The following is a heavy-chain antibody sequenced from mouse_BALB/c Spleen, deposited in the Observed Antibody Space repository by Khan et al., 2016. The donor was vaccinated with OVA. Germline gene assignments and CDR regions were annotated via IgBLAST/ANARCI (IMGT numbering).Heavy chain of an antibody. CDR1: GFSLTTYG. D-gene: IGHD2-4*01. Sequence: VQLQQSGPGLVQPSQSLSITCTVFGFSLTTYGVHWVRQSPGKGLEWLGVIWSGGSTDYDAAFISRLSISKDSSKSQVFFKMTSLQVNDTAIYYCARNDDYDEGLAYWGQGTLVTVSA. CDR2: IWSGGST. J-gene: IGHJ3*01. V-gene: IGHV2-2*02. CDR3: ARNDDYDEGLAY.